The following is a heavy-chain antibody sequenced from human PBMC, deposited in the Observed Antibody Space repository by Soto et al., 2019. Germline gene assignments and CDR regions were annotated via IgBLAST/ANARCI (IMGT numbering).Heavy chain of an antibody. J-gene: IGHJ4*02. D-gene: IGHD3-10*01. V-gene: IGHV4-34*01. CDR2: INHSGST. Sequence: QVQLQQWGAGLLKPSETLSLTCAVYGGSFSGYYWSWIRQPPGKGLEWIGEINHSGSTNYNPSLKSRVTISVDTSKNPFSLKLSSVTAADTAVYYCASITMVRGVPFDYWGQGTLVTVSS. CDR1: GGSFSGYY. CDR3: ASITMVRGVPFDY.